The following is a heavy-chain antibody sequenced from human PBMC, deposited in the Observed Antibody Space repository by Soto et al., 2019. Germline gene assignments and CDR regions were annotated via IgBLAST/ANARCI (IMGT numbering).Heavy chain of an antibody. D-gene: IGHD5-12*01. CDR2: VSYDGDDK. CDR1: GFTFSNYG. CDR3: AKNIALXXXXIXDMDV. J-gene: IGHJ6*03. V-gene: IGHV3-30*18. Sequence: GGSLRLSCVASGFTFSNYGMHWVRQAPGKGLEWVAVVSYDGDDKXXXXSVKGRFTISRDNSKNTXYLQMNSLRPEXXXXYYCAKNIALXXXXIXDMDVXXXGTTV.